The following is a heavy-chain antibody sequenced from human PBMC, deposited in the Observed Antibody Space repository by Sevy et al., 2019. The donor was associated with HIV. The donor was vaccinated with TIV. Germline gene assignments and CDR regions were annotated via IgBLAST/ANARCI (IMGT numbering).Heavy chain of an antibody. V-gene: IGHV4-59*08. Sequence: SETLSLTCTVSGGSINSDHWNWIRQPPGKGLEWFGYVYYTGGTNYNPSLKNRVTISVDRTKNQFSLKLTSVTAADTAVYYCSRRNDFDFWGQGTMVTVSS. J-gene: IGHJ3*01. CDR2: VYYTGGT. CDR1: GGSINSDH. CDR3: SRRNDFDF.